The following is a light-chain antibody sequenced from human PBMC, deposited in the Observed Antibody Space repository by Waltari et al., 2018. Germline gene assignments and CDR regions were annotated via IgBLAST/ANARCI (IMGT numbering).Light chain of an antibody. CDR2: WAS. Sequence: DIVMTKSPDSLAVSLGERATINCKSSQRVLYSSNNKNYLAWYKQKAGQPPKVLIYWASTRESGVPDRFSGSGSGTDFTLTISSLQAEDVAVYYCQQHYGTPRTFGQGTKLEIK. CDR1: QRVLYSSNNKNY. J-gene: IGKJ2*01. CDR3: QQHYGTPRT. V-gene: IGKV4-1*01.